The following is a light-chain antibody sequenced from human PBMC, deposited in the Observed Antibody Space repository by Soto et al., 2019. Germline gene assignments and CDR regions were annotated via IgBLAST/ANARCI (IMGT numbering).Light chain of an antibody. CDR1: QGISTL. CDR3: QQYGSSGT. Sequence: ETVMTQSPVTLSVSPGDTATLFFRASQGISTLLAWYQQKPGQAPRLLIYGASNRATGIPDRFSGSGSGTDFTLTISRLEPEDFAVYYCQQYGSSGTFGQGTKVDI. V-gene: IGKV3-20*01. CDR2: GAS. J-gene: IGKJ1*01.